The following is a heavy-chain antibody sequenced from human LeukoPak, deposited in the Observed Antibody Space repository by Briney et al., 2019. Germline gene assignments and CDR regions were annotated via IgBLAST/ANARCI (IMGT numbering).Heavy chain of an antibody. CDR3: ARDLGGSGSYYIVAGDY. D-gene: IGHD3-10*01. V-gene: IGHV4-39*07. J-gene: IGHJ4*02. CDR2: IFYSGGT. CDR1: GGSINTPNYY. Sequence: SETLSLTCTVSGGSINTPNYYWGWIRQTPGKGLEWIGNIFYSGGTYYSPSLTSRVTISLDTSRNQFSLKLNSVTAADTAVYYCARDLGGSGSYYIVAGDYWGQGTLVTVSS.